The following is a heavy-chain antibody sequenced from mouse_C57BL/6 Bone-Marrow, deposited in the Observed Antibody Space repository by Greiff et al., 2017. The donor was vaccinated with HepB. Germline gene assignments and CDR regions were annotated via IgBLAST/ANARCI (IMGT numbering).Heavy chain of an antibody. CDR1: GFTFSSYG. CDR2: ISSGGSYT. CDR3: ARHDYDEVY. Sequence: EVKLMESGGDLVKPGGSLKLSCAASGFTFSSYGMSWVRQTPDKRLEWVATISSGGSYTYYPDSVKGRFTISRDNAKNTLYLQMSSLKSEDTAMYYCARHDYDEVYWGQGTTLTVSS. D-gene: IGHD2-4*01. J-gene: IGHJ2*01. V-gene: IGHV5-6*01.